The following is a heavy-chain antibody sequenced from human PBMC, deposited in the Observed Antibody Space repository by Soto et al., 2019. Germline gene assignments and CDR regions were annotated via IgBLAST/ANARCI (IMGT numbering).Heavy chain of an antibody. CDR3: ARGHSTDCSNGVCSFFYNHEMDV. Sequence: ASVKVSCKVFGYTFIDYFVHWVQQAPGQGLEWLGRINPKSGGTSTAQKFQGWVTMTRDRSISTVYMELTRLRSDDTAVYFCARGHSTDCSNGVCSFFYNHEMDVWGQGTTVTVSS. V-gene: IGHV1-2*04. CDR2: INPKSGGT. CDR1: GYTFIDYF. J-gene: IGHJ6*02. D-gene: IGHD2-8*01.